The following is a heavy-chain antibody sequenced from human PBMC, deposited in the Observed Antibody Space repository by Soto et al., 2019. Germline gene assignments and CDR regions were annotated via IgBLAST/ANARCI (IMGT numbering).Heavy chain of an antibody. Sequence: QVQLVQSGAEVKKPGASVKVSCKASGYTFTSYGISWVRQXPGQGLEWMGWIRAYNGNTNYAQKLQGRVTMTTDTSXSXAYXXLRXLRXDDTAVYYCARDLPTMDVWGQGTTVTVSS. CDR2: IRAYNGNT. CDR1: GYTFTSYG. V-gene: IGHV1-18*01. CDR3: ARDLPTMDV. J-gene: IGHJ6*02.